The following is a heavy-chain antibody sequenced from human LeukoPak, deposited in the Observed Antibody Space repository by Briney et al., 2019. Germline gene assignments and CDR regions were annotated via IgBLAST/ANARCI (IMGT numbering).Heavy chain of an antibody. V-gene: IGHV4-34*01. Sequence: SETLSLTCAVYGGSFSGYYWSWIRQPPGKGLEWIGEINHSGSTNYNPSLKSRVTISVDTSKNQFSLKLSSVTAADTAVHYCASQPVVAATEWETTAFAFDIWGQGTMVTVSS. CDR1: GGSFSGYY. D-gene: IGHD2-15*01. CDR3: ASQPVVAATEWETTAFAFDI. CDR2: INHSGST. J-gene: IGHJ3*02.